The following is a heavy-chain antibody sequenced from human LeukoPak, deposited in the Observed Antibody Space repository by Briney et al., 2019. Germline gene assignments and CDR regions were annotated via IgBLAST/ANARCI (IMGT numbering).Heavy chain of an antibody. CDR2: ISSSSSTI. CDR3: ARGYFPSSSKRGAFDI. J-gene: IGHJ3*02. V-gene: IGHV3-48*01. D-gene: IGHD6-6*01. Sequence: GGSLRLSCAASGFTFSSYSMNWVRQAPGKGLEWVSYISSSSSTIYYADSVKGRFTISRDNSKSTLYQQMNSLRAEDTAVYYCARGYFPSSSKRGAFDIWGQGTMVTVSS. CDR1: GFTFSSYS.